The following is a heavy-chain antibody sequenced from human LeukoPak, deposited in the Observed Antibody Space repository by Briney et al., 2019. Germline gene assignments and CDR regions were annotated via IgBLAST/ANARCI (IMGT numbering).Heavy chain of an antibody. CDR3: ARYDFWSGFGWFDP. J-gene: IGHJ5*02. CDR2: IIPIFGTA. Sequence: SVKVSCKASGGTFSSYAISWVRQAPGQGLEWMGGIIPIFGTANYAQKFQGRVTITADESTSTAHMELSSLRSEDTAVYYCARYDFWSGFGWFDPWGQGTLVTVSS. D-gene: IGHD3-3*01. V-gene: IGHV1-69*13. CDR1: GGTFSSYA.